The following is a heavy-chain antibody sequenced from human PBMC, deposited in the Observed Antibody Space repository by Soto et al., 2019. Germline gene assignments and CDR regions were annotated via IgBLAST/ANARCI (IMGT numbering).Heavy chain of an antibody. CDR2: IYYSGST. D-gene: IGHD3-3*01. V-gene: IGHV4-39*01. CDR1: GGSTSSSSYY. Sequence: PSETLSLTCTVSGGSTSSSSYYWGWIRQPPGKGLEWIGSIYYSGSTYYNPSLKSRVTISVDTSKNQFSLKLSSVTAADTAVYYCARQYYDFWSGYYRGDYFDYWGQGTLVTVSS. CDR3: ARQYYDFWSGYYRGDYFDY. J-gene: IGHJ4*02.